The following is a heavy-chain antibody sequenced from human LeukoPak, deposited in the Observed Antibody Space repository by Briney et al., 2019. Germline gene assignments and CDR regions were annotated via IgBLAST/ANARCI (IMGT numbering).Heavy chain of an antibody. V-gene: IGHV4-59*01. CDR3: ASSPTMVRGVIPSRYGAFDI. Sequence: SGTLSLTCTVSGGSISSYYWSWIRRPPGKGLEWIGYIYYSGSTNYNPSLKSRVTISVDTSKNQFSLKLSSVTAADTAVYYCASSPTMVRGVIPSRYGAFDIWGQGTMVTVSS. D-gene: IGHD3-10*01. CDR1: GGSISSYY. CDR2: IYYSGST. J-gene: IGHJ3*02.